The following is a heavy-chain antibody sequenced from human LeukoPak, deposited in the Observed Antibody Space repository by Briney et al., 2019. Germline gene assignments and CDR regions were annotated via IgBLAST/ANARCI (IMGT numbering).Heavy chain of an antibody. CDR3: ARVENCSGGSCYHLTD. CDR1: GYTFISFG. V-gene: IGHV1-18*01. D-gene: IGHD2-15*01. CDR2: ISVYNGNT. J-gene: IGHJ4*02. Sequence: ASVKVSCKASGYTFISFGISWVRQAPGQGLEWMGWISVYNGNTNYAQKLQGRVTMTTDTSTSTAYMELRSLRSDDTAVYYCARVENCSGGSCYHLTDWGQGTLVTVSS.